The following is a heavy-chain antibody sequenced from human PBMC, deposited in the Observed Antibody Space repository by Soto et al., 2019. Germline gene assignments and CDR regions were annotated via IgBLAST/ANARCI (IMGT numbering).Heavy chain of an antibody. Sequence: QVQLVESGGGVVQPGRSLRLSCAASGFTFSTYGVHWVRQAPGKGLEWVAVISSDGSEKYYAGSMKGRVSISRDNSKSTLYLQMDSLRAEDTAVYYCAKGAVTTSLYYFDYWGQGTLVTVSS. J-gene: IGHJ4*02. CDR1: GFTFSTYG. CDR3: AKGAVTTSLYYFDY. CDR2: ISSDGSEK. D-gene: IGHD4-17*01. V-gene: IGHV3-30*18.